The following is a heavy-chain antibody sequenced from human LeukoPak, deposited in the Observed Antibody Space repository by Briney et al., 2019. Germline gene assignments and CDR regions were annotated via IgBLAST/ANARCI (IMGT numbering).Heavy chain of an antibody. D-gene: IGHD3-16*01. CDR3: ARHYGP. Sequence: SGTLSLTCSVSGDSISSNEWWSWVRQPPGKGLEWIGEVFHSGSTNFNPSLKSRVTISIDKSKNQFSLEVTSVTAADTAIYYCARHYGPWGQGTLVTVSS. V-gene: IGHV4-4*02. J-gene: IGHJ5*02. CDR1: GDSISSNEW. CDR2: VFHSGST.